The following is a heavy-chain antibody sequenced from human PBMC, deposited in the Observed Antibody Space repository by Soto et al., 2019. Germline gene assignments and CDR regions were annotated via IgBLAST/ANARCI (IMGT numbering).Heavy chain of an antibody. V-gene: IGHV1-69*13. J-gene: IGHJ6*02. CDR1: GGTFSSYA. D-gene: IGHD6-13*01. CDR2: IIPIFGTA. Sequence: RASVKVSCKASGGTFSSYAISWVRQAPGQGLEWMGGIIPIFGTANYAQKFQGRVTITADESTSTAYMELSSLRSEDTAVYYCARSVGIAAAGDINYYYYGMDVWGQGTTVTVSS. CDR3: ARSVGIAAAGDINYYYYGMDV.